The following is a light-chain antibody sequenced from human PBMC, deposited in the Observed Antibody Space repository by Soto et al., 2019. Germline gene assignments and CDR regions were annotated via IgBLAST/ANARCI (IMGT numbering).Light chain of an antibody. V-gene: IGKV1-8*01. CDR2: AAS. Sequence: IQMTQSPSSLSASVGGRVTITCRASQGISSYLAWYQQKPGKAPKLLIYAASTLQSGVPSRFSGSGSGTDFTLTISCLQSEDFATYYCQQYYSYPGTFGQGTKVEIK. CDR3: QQYYSYPGT. J-gene: IGKJ1*01. CDR1: QGISSY.